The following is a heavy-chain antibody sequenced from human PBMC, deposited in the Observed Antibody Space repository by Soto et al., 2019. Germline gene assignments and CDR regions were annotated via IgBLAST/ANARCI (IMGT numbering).Heavy chain of an antibody. J-gene: IGHJ4*02. CDR3: GRAFCSGGSWYLDY. Sequence: QVQLVQSGGEVKKPGAAVKVSCKASGYTFTTFGIGWVRQAPGQGLEWMGWISAYSGNTEYPEKLQGRVTMTIDTSTSTTYMELRSLRSDDTAVYYCGRAFCSGGSWYLDYWGQGAPVTVSS. CDR2: ISAYSGNT. V-gene: IGHV1-18*01. CDR1: GYTFTTFG. D-gene: IGHD2-15*01.